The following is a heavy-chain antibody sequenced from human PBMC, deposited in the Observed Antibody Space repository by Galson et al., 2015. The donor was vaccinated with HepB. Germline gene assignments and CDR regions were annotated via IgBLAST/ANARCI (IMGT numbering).Heavy chain of an antibody. V-gene: IGHV3-30-3*01. CDR3: ARDSSGWYTGWGDY. CDR2: MSYDGSNK. D-gene: IGHD6-19*01. Sequence: SLRLSCAASGFTFSSYAMHWVRQAPGKGLEWVAVMSYDGSNKYYADSVKGRFTISRDNSKNTLYLQMNSLRAEDTAVYYCARDSSGWYTGWGDYWGQGTTVTVSS. J-gene: IGHJ4*03. CDR1: GFTFSSYA.